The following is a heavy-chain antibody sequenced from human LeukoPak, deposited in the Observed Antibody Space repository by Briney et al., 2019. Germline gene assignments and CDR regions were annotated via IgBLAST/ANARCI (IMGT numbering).Heavy chain of an antibody. J-gene: IGHJ5*02. D-gene: IGHD3-10*01. CDR2: INHSGST. V-gene: IGHV4-34*01. Sequence: SETLSLTCAVYGGSFSGYYWSWIRQPPGKGLEWIGEINHSGSTNYNPSLKSRVTLSVDTSKNQFSLKLSSVTAADTAVYYCAKSMARGVRGGYNWFDPWGQGTLVTVSS. CDR1: GGSFSGYY. CDR3: AKSMARGVRGGYNWFDP.